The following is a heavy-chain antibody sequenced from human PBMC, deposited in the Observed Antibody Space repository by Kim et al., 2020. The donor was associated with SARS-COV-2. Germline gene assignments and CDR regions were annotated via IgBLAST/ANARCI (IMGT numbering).Heavy chain of an antibody. CDR3: ARDPIAVAGSQTTYYYYGMDV. CDR1: GGSISSGGYY. D-gene: IGHD6-19*01. Sequence: SETLSLTCTVSGGSISSGGYYWSWIRQHPGKGLEWIGYIYYSGSTYYNPSLKSRVTISVDTSKNQFSLKLSSVTAADTAVYYCARDPIAVAGSQTTYYYYGMDVWGQGTTVTVS. CDR2: IYYSGST. V-gene: IGHV4-31*03. J-gene: IGHJ6*02.